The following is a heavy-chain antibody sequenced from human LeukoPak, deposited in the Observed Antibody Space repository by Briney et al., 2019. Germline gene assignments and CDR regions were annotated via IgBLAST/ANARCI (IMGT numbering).Heavy chain of an antibody. J-gene: IGHJ4*02. CDR1: GFTFSSYA. V-gene: IGHV3-30-3*01. Sequence: GGSLRLSCAASGFTFSSYAMHWVRQAPGKGLEWVAVISYDGSNKYYADSVKGRFTISRDNSKNTLYPQMNSLRAEDTAVYYCARDISVWGSYRYPFYFDYWGQGTLVTVSS. CDR2: ISYDGSNK. D-gene: IGHD3-16*02. CDR3: ARDISVWGSYRYPFYFDY.